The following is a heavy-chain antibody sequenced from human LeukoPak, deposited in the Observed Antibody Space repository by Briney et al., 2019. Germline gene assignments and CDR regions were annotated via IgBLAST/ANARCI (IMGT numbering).Heavy chain of an antibody. CDR1: GGTFSSYA. CDR2: IIPIFGTA. D-gene: IGHD3-22*01. J-gene: IGHJ4*02. CDR3: AREGPSYDSSGYLMYFDY. V-gene: IGHV1-69*13. Sequence: SVKVSCKASGGTFSSYAISWVRQAPGQGLEWMGGIIPIFGTANYAQKFQGRVTITADESTSTAYMELSSLRSEDTAVYYCAREGPSYDSSGYLMYFDYWGQGTPVTVSS.